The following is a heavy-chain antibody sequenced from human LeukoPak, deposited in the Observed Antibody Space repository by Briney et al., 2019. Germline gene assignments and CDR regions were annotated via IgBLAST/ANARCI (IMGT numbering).Heavy chain of an antibody. V-gene: IGHV4-39*07. CDR3: AEKGSVLKDNYDFWSGSNWYFDL. CDR2: IYHSGST. D-gene: IGHD3-3*01. CDR1: GGSISSSSYY. Sequence: TSETLSLTCTVSGGSISSSSYYWSWIRQPPGKGLEWIGSIYHSGSTYYNPSLKSRVTISVDTSKNQFSLKLSSVTAADTAVYYCAEKGSVLKDNYDFWSGSNWYFDLWGRGTLVTVSS. J-gene: IGHJ2*01.